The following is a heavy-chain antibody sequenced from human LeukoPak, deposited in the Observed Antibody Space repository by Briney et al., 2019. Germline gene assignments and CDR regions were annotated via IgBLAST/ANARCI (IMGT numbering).Heavy chain of an antibody. CDR1: GFTFSSYW. D-gene: IGHD2-21*02. Sequence: GGSLRLSCAASGFTFSSYWMHWVRQAPGKGLVWVSHINSDGSTTNYADSVKGRFTISRDNAKNTLYLQMNSLRAEDTAVYYCARSPNCGGDCSWGQGTLVTVS. CDR3: ARSPNCGGDCS. V-gene: IGHV3-74*01. J-gene: IGHJ5*02. CDR2: INSDGSTT.